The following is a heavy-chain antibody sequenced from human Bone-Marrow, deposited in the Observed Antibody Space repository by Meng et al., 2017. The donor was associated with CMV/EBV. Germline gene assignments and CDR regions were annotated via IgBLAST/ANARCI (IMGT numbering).Heavy chain of an antibody. V-gene: IGHV3-66*01. CDR1: GLTVSRNY. CDR3: ARDRSSSSSSPYYYYGMDV. Sequence: GESLKISCAASGLTVSRNYMNWVRQAPGKGLEWVAVIYSGENTYYADSVKGRFTISRDNSKNTVYLQMNRLRAEDTAVYYCARDRSSSSSSPYYYYGMDVWGQGTTVTVSS. J-gene: IGHJ6*02. D-gene: IGHD6-6*01. CDR2: IYSGENT.